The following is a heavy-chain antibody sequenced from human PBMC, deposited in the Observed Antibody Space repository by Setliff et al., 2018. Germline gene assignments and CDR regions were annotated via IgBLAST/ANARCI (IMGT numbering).Heavy chain of an antibody. J-gene: IGHJ4*02. V-gene: IGHV1-69*06. CDR3: ARPRSPKISIFGVTPFDY. CDR1: GGTFDSYS. D-gene: IGHD3-3*01. CDR2: FTPILLTP. Sequence: SVKVSCKASGGTFDSYSFTWLRRAPGQGLEWVGGFTPILLTPNYAQKFQGRITITADKSTSTAYMELSGLRSDDTAVYFCARPRSPKISIFGVTPFDYWGQGTLVTVSS.